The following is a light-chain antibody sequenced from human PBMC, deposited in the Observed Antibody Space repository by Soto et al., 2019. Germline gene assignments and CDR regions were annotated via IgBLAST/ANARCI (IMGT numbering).Light chain of an antibody. J-gene: IGKJ1*01. CDR3: QQYGSSSWT. CDR2: GAS. Sequence: EIVMTPSPATLSVSPVERATLSCRASQSVSSNYLAWYQQKPGQAPRLLIYGASSRATGIPDRFSGSGSGTEFTLTISRLEPEDFAVYYCQQYGSSSWTFGQGTKVDIK. V-gene: IGKV3-20*01. CDR1: QSVSSNY.